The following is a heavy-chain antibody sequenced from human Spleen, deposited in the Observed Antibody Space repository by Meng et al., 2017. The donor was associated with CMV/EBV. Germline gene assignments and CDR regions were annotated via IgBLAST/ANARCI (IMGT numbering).Heavy chain of an antibody. V-gene: IGHV3-9*01. Sequence: GGSLRLSCAASGFTFDDYAMHWVRQAPGKGLEWVSGISWNSGSIGYADSVKGRFTISRDNAKNSLYLQMNSLRVEDTALYYCAKDMGAIAAAAEYWGQGTLVTVSS. J-gene: IGHJ4*02. CDR1: GFTFDDYA. D-gene: IGHD6-13*01. CDR3: AKDMGAIAAAAEY. CDR2: ISWNSGSI.